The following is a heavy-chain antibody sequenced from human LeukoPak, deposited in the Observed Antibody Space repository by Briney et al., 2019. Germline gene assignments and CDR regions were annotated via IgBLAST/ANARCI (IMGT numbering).Heavy chain of an antibody. CDR2: ISGDGGST. CDR1: GFTFDDYA. J-gene: IGHJ4*02. V-gene: IGHV3-43*02. CDR3: ARQVGARPYFDY. D-gene: IGHD1-26*01. Sequence: PGGSLRLSCAASGFTFDDYAMHWVRHAPGKGLEWVSLISGDGGSTYYADSVKGRFTISRDNSKNSLYLQMNSLRTEDTALYYCARQVGARPYFDYWGQGTLVTVSS.